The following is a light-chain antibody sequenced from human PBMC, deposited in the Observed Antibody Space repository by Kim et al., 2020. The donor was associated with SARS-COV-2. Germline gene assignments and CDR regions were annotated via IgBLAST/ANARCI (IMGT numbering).Light chain of an antibody. CDR3: CSYAGSSTLV. CDR2: EVS. Sequence: GQSITIYCTGTSSDVGSYNLVSWYQQHPSKAPKLMLYEVSKRPSGGSNRFSGSKSGNTASLTISELQAEDEADYYCCSYAGSSTLVFGGGTQLTVL. CDR1: SSDVGSYNL. V-gene: IGLV2-23*02. J-gene: IGLJ3*02.